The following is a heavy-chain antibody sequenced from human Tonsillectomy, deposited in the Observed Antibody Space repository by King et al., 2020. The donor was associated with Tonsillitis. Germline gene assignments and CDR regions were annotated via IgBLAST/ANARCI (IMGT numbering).Heavy chain of an antibody. J-gene: IGHJ4*02. V-gene: IGHV3-48*01. CDR2: ISYISSAT. CDR1: GFTFSVYS. Sequence: VQLVESGGGLVQPGGSLRLSCAASGFTFSVYSMNWVRQAPGKGLEWVSSISYISSATYYPGSVKGRFTISRDNAKNSLYLQMNSLRAEDTAVYYCARGDQMDYWGQGTLVTVSS. CDR3: ARGDQMDY. D-gene: IGHD1-26*01.